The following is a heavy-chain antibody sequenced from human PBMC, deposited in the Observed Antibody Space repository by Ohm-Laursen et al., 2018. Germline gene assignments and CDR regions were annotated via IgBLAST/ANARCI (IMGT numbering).Heavy chain of an antibody. CDR3: AKGPGYYYDSSGYLGDY. D-gene: IGHD3-22*01. CDR1: TLTFSNCG. CDR2: ISGSGGST. V-gene: IGHV3-23*01. Sequence: SLRLSCAASTLTFSNCGMNWVRQAPGKGLEWVSAISGSGGSTYYADSVKGRFTISRDNSKNTLYLQMNSLRAEDTAVYYCAKGPGYYYDSSGYLGDYWGQGTLVTVSS. J-gene: IGHJ4*02.